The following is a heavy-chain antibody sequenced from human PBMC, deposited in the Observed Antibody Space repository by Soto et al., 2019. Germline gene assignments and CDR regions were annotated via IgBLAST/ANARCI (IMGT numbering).Heavy chain of an antibody. CDR1: GFVFSDYG. J-gene: IGHJ6*02. Sequence: KLVESGGGVVQPGRSLRLSCAASGFVFSDYGMHWVRQAPGKGLEWVALITNDGNNEFYRESVKGRFSISGGRSTNTVDLLMNSLRPEDTGVYYCAKEGPGGGRHFYYGMDVWGQWTTVTVSS. D-gene: IGHD1-26*01. V-gene: IGHV3-30*18. CDR3: AKEGPGGGRHFYYGMDV. CDR2: ITNDGNNE.